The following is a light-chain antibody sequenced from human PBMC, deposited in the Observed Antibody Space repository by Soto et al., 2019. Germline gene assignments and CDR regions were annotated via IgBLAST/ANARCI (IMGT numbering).Light chain of an antibody. J-gene: IGKJ4*01. CDR2: DAS. CDR1: QSVSRY. V-gene: IGKV3-11*01. CDR3: QQRSDWPST. Sequence: EIVLTQSPATLSLSPGERATLSCRASQSVSRYLAWYQQKPGQAPRLLIYDASTRATGIPARFSGSGSGTDFTRTISSLEPEDFAVYYCQQRSDWPSTVGGGTKVQIK.